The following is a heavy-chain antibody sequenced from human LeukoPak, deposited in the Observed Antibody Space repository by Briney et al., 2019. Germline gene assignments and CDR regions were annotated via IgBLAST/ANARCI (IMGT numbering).Heavy chain of an antibody. CDR1: GFTFSNYG. J-gene: IGHJ4*02. D-gene: IGHD3-3*01. Sequence: GGSLRLSCAASGFTFSNYGTHWVRQAPGKGLEWVAFIRYDGSNKYYTDSVKGRFTISRDNSKNTLYLQMNSLRAEDTAVYYCAKDITTVVNYGCDYWGQGTLVTVSS. CDR2: IRYDGSNK. CDR3: AKDITTVVNYGCDY. V-gene: IGHV3-30*02.